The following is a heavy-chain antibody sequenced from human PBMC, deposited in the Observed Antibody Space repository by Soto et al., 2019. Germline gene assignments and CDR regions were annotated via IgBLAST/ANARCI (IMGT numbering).Heavy chain of an antibody. CDR1: GFTVSSNY. CDR3: ARTEYSSSSTANYYYYMDV. V-gene: IGHV3-53*04. Sequence: GGSLRLSCAASGFTVSSNYMSWVRQAPGKGLEWVSVIYSGGSTYYADSVKGRFTISRHNSRNTLYLQMNSLRAEDTAVYYCARTEYSSSSTANYYYYMDVWGKGTKVTVSS. D-gene: IGHD6-6*01. J-gene: IGHJ6*03. CDR2: IYSGGST.